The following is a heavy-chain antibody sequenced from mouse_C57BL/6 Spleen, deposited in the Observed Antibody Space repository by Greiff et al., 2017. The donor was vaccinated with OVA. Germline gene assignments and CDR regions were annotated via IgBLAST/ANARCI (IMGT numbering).Heavy chain of an antibody. Sequence: QVQLQQPGAELVRPGSSVKLSCKASGYTFTSYWMDWMKQRPGQGLEWIGNIYPSDSETHYNQKFKDKATLTVDKSSSTAYMQLSSLTSEDLAVYYCASSITTVVADYRGQGTTLTVSS. CDR3: ASSITTVVADY. CDR1: GYTFTSYW. J-gene: IGHJ2*01. D-gene: IGHD1-1*01. V-gene: IGHV1-61*01. CDR2: IYPSDSET.